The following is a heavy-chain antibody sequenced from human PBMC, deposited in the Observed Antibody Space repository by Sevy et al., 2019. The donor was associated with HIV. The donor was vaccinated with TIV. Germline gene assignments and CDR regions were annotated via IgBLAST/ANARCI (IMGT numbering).Heavy chain of an antibody. J-gene: IGHJ5*02. D-gene: IGHD6-13*01. Sequence: GGSLRLSCAASGFTFSSYGMHWVRQAPGKGLEWVAFIRYDGSNKYYADSVKGRFPISRDNSKNTLYLQMNGLRAEDTAVYYCAKVGQQLSFNWFDPWGQGTLVTVSS. CDR1: GFTFSSYG. CDR3: AKVGQQLSFNWFDP. V-gene: IGHV3-30*02. CDR2: IRYDGSNK.